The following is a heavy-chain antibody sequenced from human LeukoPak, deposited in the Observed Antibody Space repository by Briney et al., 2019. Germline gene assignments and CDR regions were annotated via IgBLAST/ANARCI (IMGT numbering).Heavy chain of an antibody. V-gene: IGHV1-2*02. D-gene: IGHD3-22*01. CDR3: AREKKEEVDRYYYNGMGV. CDR1: GYVFTGYY. CDR2: INPNSGGT. Sequence: ASVKVSCKASGYVFTGYYMHWVRQPPGQGLEWMGWINPNSGGTNYAQKFQGRVTMTRDTSINTAHMELSRLSSDDTAVYYCAREKKEEVDRYYYNGMGVWGQGTTVTVSS. J-gene: IGHJ6*02.